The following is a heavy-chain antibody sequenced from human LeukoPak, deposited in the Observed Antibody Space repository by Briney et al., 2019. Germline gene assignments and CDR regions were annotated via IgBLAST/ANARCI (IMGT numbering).Heavy chain of an antibody. V-gene: IGHV3-53*01. CDR3: ARTLPGSYSDC. Sequence: GGSLRLSCAASGFSVSSNYMSWVRQAPGKGLEWVSVIFSGGSTYYADSVKGRFTISRDDSKNMVYLQLNSLRAEDTAVYYCARTLPGSYSDCWGQGTLVAVS. CDR1: GFSVSSNY. CDR2: IFSGGST. D-gene: IGHD7-27*01. J-gene: IGHJ4*02.